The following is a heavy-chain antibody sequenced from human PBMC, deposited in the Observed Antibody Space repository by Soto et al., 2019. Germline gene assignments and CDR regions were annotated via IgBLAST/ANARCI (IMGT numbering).Heavy chain of an antibody. J-gene: IGHJ4*02. CDR2: ISGSGGST. V-gene: IGHV3-23*01. D-gene: IGHD6-19*01. Sequence: GGSLRLSCAASGFTFSSYAMSWVRQAPGKGLEWVSAISGSGGSTYYADSVKGRFTISRDNSKNTLYLQMNSLRAEDTAVYYCAKDGSAGASSGWYIDYWGQGTLVTVSS. CDR3: AKDGSAGASSGWYIDY. CDR1: GFTFSSYA.